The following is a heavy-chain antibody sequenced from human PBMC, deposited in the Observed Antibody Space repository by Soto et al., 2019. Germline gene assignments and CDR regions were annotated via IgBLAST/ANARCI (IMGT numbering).Heavy chain of an antibody. CDR2: IIPIFGTA. CDR3: EHRGYCSSTSCYSSAGGDYYFDY. J-gene: IGHJ4*02. CDR1: GGTFSSYA. V-gene: IGHV1-69*01. D-gene: IGHD2-2*02. Sequence: QVQLVQSGAEVKKPGSSVKVSCKASGGTFSSYAISWVRQAPGQGLEWMGGIIPIFGTATYAQQFQGRVTNNAGASVSGANMELSSQRSEHRPVDSGEHRGYCSSTSCYSSAGGDYYFDYWGQGNLVTVSS.